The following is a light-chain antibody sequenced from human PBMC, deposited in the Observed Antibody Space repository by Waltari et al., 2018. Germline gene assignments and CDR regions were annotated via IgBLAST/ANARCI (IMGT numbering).Light chain of an antibody. J-gene: IGKJ2*01. CDR1: QSVTTL. CDR2: DAS. V-gene: IGKV3-11*01. Sequence: EVVLTQSPATLSLSPGETATLSCRASQSVTTLLAWYQQRPGQAPRLLIYDASNRATGIPPRFSGSGFGTDFTLTISGLEPEDFAVYYCQQRSNWYTFGQGTKLEIK. CDR3: QQRSNWYT.